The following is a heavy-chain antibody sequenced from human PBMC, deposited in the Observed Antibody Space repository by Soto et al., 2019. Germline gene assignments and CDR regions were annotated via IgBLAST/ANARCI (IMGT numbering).Heavy chain of an antibody. CDR1: GYTFTTYG. D-gene: IGHD3-10*01. V-gene: IGHV1-18*01. CDR3: ARVAGYGSGSRSFDN. CDR2: IVADSGNT. J-gene: IGHJ4*02. Sequence: QVQLMQSGAEVTKPGASVKVSCKTSGYTFTTYGLSWVRQAPGQGLEWMGWIVADSGNTIYAQKFQGRVTMYTDTSTNTAYMELRSLTSDDSALYYCARVAGYGSGSRSFDNWGQGTLVTVSS.